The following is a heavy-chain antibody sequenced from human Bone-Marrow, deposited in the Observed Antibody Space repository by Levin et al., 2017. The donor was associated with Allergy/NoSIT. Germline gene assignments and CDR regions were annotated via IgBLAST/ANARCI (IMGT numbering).Heavy chain of an antibody. D-gene: IGHD3-22*01. CDR3: AREDSSGSFDY. CDR2: ISKSSSIT. J-gene: IGHJ4*02. V-gene: IGHV3-48*02. CDR1: GFTFSTYV. Sequence: GESLKISCAASGFTFSTYVMNWVRQAPGKGLEWVSYISKSSSITFYADSVKGRFTISRDNAKNSLNLQMNSLRDEDTAVYYCAREDSSGSFDYWGQGTLVTVSS.